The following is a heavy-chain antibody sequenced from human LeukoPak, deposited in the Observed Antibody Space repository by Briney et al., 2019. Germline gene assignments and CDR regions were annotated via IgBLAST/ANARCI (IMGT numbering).Heavy chain of an antibody. CDR2: ICAYNGNT. J-gene: IGHJ4*02. Sequence: ASVKVSCKASGYTFTSYGISWVRQAPGQGLEWMGWICAYNGNTNYAQKLQGRVTMTTDTSTSTAYMEPRSLRSDDTAVYYCARDLNPFSSGYYKDYWGQGTLVTVSS. CDR3: ARDLNPFSSGYYKDY. V-gene: IGHV1-18*01. CDR1: GYTFTSYG. D-gene: IGHD3-22*01.